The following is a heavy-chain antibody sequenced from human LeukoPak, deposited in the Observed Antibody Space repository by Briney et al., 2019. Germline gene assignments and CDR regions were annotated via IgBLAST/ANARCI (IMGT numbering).Heavy chain of an antibody. J-gene: IGHJ5*02. Sequence: GESLKIFCKGSGYSFISHWIGWVRQMPGKGLELMGIIYPGDSDTRYSPSFQGQVTISADKSINTAYLQWSSLKASDTAIYYCVRRDITSRYVVWFDPWGQGTPVTVSS. CDR1: GYSFISHW. CDR2: IYPGDSDT. CDR3: VRRDITSRYVVWFDP. D-gene: IGHD2-2*01. V-gene: IGHV5-51*01.